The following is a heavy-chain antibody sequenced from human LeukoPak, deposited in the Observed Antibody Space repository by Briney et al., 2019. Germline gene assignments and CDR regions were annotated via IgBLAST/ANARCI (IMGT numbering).Heavy chain of an antibody. V-gene: IGHV4-34*01. CDR1: GGSVSGYY. D-gene: IGHD6-13*01. Sequence: SETLSLTCAVYGGSVSGYYWSWIRQPPGKGLEWIGEINHSGSTNYNPSLKSRVTISVDTSKNQFSLKLSSVTAADTAVYYCARLKKTSSSWYSPWFDPWGQGTLVTVSS. CDR3: ARLKKTSSSWYSPWFDP. J-gene: IGHJ5*02. CDR2: INHSGST.